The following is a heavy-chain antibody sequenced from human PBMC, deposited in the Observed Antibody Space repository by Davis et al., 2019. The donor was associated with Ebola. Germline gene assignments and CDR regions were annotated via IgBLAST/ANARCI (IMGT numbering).Heavy chain of an antibody. CDR2: IWYDGSNK. D-gene: IGHD3-9*01. V-gene: IGHV3-33*01. J-gene: IGHJ5*02. Sequence: GASLKISCAASGFTFSSYGMHWVRQAPGKGLEWVAVIWYDGSNKYYADSVKGRFTISRDNSKNTLYLQMNSLRAEDTAVYYCARGPDDTAWFDPWGQGTLVTVSS. CDR3: ARGPDDTAWFDP. CDR1: GFTFSSYG.